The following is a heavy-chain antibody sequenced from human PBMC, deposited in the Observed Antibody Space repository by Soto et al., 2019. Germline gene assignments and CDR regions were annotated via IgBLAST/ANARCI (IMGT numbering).Heavy chain of an antibody. CDR2: INHSGST. V-gene: IGHV4-34*01. D-gene: IGHD3-10*01. CDR1: GGSFSGYY. J-gene: IGHJ5*02. Sequence: ASETLSLTCAVYGGSFSGYYWSWIRQPPGKGLEWIGEINHSGSTNYNPSLKSRVTISVDTSKNQFSLKLSSVTAADTAVYYCARGFGARGVIPIWWFDPWGQGPRSPS. CDR3: ARGFGARGVIPIWWFDP.